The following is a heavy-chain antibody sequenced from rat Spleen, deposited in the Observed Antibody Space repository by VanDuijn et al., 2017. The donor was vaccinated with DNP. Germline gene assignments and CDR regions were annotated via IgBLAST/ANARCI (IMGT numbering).Heavy chain of an antibody. J-gene: IGHJ1*01. CDR3: ARRAQPFWYFDF. Sequence: EVQLVESGGGLVQPGRSLKLSCAASGFTFSDYNMAWVRQAPKKGREWVATITYDGSRTYCRDSVKGRFTISRDNAKNTLYLQMNSLGSEDTATYYCARRAQPFWYFDFWGPGTMVTVSS. V-gene: IGHV5-7*01. D-gene: IGHD1-10*01. CDR2: ITYDGSRT. CDR1: GFTFSDYN.